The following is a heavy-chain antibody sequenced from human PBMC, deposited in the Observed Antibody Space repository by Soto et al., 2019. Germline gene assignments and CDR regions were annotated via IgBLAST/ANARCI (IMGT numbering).Heavy chain of an antibody. D-gene: IGHD2-15*01. Sequence: GGSLRLSCAASGFTFSSYAMSWVRQAPGKGLEWVSAISGSGGSTYYADSVKGRFTISRDNSKNTLYLQMNSLRAEDTAVYYCAKDSASGGYSPYDYWGQGTLVTVSS. CDR2: ISGSGGST. CDR1: GFTFSSYA. V-gene: IGHV3-23*01. J-gene: IGHJ4*02. CDR3: AKDSASGGYSPYDY.